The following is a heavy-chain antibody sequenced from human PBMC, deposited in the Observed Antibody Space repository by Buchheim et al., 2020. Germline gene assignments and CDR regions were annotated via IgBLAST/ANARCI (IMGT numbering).Heavy chain of an antibody. CDR3: AKNHGDFWSGYYRHYYYGMDV. CDR1: GFTFSSYA. D-gene: IGHD3-3*01. V-gene: IGHV3-23*01. CDR2: ISGSGGGT. J-gene: IGHJ6*02. Sequence: EVQLLESGGGLVQPGGSLRLSCAASGFTFSSYAMSWVRQAPGKGLEWVSAISGSGGGTYYADSVKVRFTISSDNSKNTLYLQMNSLRAEDTAVYYCAKNHGDFWSGYYRHYYYGMDVWGQGTT.